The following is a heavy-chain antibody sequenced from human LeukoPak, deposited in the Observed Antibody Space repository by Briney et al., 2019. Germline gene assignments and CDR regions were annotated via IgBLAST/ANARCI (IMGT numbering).Heavy chain of an antibody. CDR2: ISAYNGNT. J-gene: IGHJ5*02. Sequence: ASVKVSCKASGYTFTSYGISRVRQAPGQGLEWMGWISAYNGNTNYEQNLQGRVTMTTDTSTSTAYMELRSLRSDDTAVYYCARDKPNYDFWSVYTTDGFDPWGQGTLVTVSS. V-gene: IGHV1-18*01. D-gene: IGHD3-3*01. CDR3: ARDKPNYDFWSVYTTDGFDP. CDR1: GYTFTSYG.